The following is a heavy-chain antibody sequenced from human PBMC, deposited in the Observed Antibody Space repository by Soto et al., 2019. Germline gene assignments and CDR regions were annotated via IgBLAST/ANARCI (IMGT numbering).Heavy chain of an antibody. J-gene: IGHJ5*02. CDR1: GYTFTSHY. D-gene: IGHD3-3*01. Sequence: APVKVSCKTSGYTFTSHYMPWVRQAPGQRLEWMGIINPSGGSTSYAQKFQGRVTMTRATSTSTVYMELGSLRSEDTAVYYCARSAITIFGLAENWFDPLGQGTLVNVSS. V-gene: IGHV1-46*03. CDR2: INPSGGST. CDR3: ARSAITIFGLAENWFDP.